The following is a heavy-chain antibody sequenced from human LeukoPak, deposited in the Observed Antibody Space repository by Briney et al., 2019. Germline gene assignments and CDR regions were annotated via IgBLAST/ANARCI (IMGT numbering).Heavy chain of an antibody. V-gene: IGHV4-39*01. Sequence: SETLSLTCTVSGGSISGSSYCWGWIRQPPGKGLEWIGSIYYSGSTYYNPSLKSRVTISVDTSKNQFSLKLSSVTAADTAVYYCARPPKGSYGYYFDYWGQGTLVTVSS. J-gene: IGHJ4*02. CDR2: IYYSGST. CDR3: ARPPKGSYGYYFDY. D-gene: IGHD5-18*01. CDR1: GGSISGSSYC.